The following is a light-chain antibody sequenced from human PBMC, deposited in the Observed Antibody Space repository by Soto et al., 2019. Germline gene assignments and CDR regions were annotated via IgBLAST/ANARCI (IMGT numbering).Light chain of an antibody. J-gene: IGLJ1*01. CDR2: DVS. Sequence: QSVLTQPRSVSGSPGQSGAISFTGTSSDVGGYNHVSWYQHHPGKGPKLILYDVSKRPSGVPDRFSGSKSGNTASLTISGLQPEDEADYYCCSYAGSYIYVFGTGTKVTVL. CDR1: SSDVGGYNH. CDR3: CSYAGSYIYV. V-gene: IGLV2-11*01.